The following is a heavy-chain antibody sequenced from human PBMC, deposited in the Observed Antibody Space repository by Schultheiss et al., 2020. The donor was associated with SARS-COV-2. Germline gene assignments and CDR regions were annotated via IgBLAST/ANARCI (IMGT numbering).Heavy chain of an antibody. CDR1: GGSFSGYY. D-gene: IGHD4-17*01. V-gene: IGHV4-34*01. J-gene: IGHJ4*02. Sequence: SETLSLTCAVYGGSFSGYYWSWIRQPPGKGLEWIGEINHSGSTNYNPSLKSRVTISVDTSKNQFSLKLSSVTAADTAVYYCASLGGDYVIDYWGQGTLVTVSS. CDR3: ASLGGDYVIDY. CDR2: INHSGST.